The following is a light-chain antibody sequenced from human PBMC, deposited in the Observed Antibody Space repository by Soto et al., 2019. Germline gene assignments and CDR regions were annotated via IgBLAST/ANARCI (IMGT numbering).Light chain of an antibody. V-gene: IGLV1-40*01. CDR2: DDN. Sequence: QSVLTQPPSVSGAPGQRVTISCTGPSSNVGPADAVHWYQQIPGSTPKLLIFDDNVRPSGVPDRFSASKSGTTASLAITGLQTEDEADYYCQSFDSALLAYVFGTGTKVTVL. CDR1: SSNVGPADA. CDR3: QSFDSALLAYV. J-gene: IGLJ1*01.